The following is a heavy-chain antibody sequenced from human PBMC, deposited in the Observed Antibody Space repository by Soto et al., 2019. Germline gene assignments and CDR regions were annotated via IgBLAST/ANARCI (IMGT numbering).Heavy chain of an antibody. D-gene: IGHD4-17*01. CDR1: GYTFTDHY. V-gene: IGHV1-2*02. J-gene: IGHJ6*02. CDR2: INPHSGDT. CDR3: ARGRTVNFYGMDV. Sequence: QVQLVQSGAEVKKPGASVKVSYVASGYTFTDHYIHWVRQAPGQGLEWMGWINPHSGDTIYAQKSQGRVSLTRDPSISTAYMELGRLRSDDTAVYYCARGRTVNFYGMDVWGQGTTVTVSS.